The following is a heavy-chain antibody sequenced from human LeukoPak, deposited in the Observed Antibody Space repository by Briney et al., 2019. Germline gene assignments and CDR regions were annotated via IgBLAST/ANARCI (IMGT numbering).Heavy chain of an antibody. V-gene: IGHV1-2*02. J-gene: IGHJ4*02. CDR3: ARVLVPAGGGVVDY. CDR2: INSNSGGT. D-gene: IGHD3-16*01. Sequence: ASVNVSCKASGYTFTDYYMHWVRQAPGQGLEWMGWINSNSGGTNYAQKFQGRVTMTRDTSISTAYMELSSLRSDDTAVYYCARVLVPAGGGVVDYWGQGTLVTVSS. CDR1: GYTFTDYY.